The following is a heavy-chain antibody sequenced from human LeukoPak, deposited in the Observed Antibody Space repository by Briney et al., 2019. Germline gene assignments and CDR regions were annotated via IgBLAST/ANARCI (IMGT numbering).Heavy chain of an antibody. Sequence: GALRLSCAASGSTFSSYAMSWVRQAPGKGLEWVSAISGSGGSTYYADSVKGRFTISRDNSKNTLYLQMNSLRAEDTAVYYCAKVVAVAGPYHFDYWGQGTLVTVSS. J-gene: IGHJ4*02. CDR1: GSTFSSYA. V-gene: IGHV3-23*01. CDR3: AKVVAVAGPYHFDY. CDR2: ISGSGGST. D-gene: IGHD6-19*01.